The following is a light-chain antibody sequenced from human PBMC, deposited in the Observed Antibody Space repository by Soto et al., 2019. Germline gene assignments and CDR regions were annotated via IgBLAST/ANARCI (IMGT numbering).Light chain of an antibody. Sequence: AKRSWWASQSVSSNLAWYQQKPGQAPRLLIYGSYTSATAIPAWFSGIASGTDFALTTSRLEPEDFAVYYCQQYGDSPWTFGQGTKVDIK. CDR1: QSVSSN. J-gene: IGKJ1*01. V-gene: IGKV3-20*01. CDR2: GSY. CDR3: QQYGDSPWT.